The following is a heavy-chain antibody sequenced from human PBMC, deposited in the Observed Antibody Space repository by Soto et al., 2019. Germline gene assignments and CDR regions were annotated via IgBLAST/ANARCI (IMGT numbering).Heavy chain of an antibody. V-gene: IGHV3-30*18. CDR2: ISYDGSNK. CDR1: GFTFSSYG. D-gene: IGHD3-10*01. J-gene: IGHJ4*02. CDR3: AKGSGSYSPHCDS. Sequence: QVQLVESGGGVVQPGRSLRLSCAASGFTFSSYGMHWVRQAPGKGLEWVAVISYDGSNKNYADSVKGRFTITRDNSKNALYVQMNSLRAEDTAGYYCAKGSGSYSPHCDSWGQGTLVTVSS.